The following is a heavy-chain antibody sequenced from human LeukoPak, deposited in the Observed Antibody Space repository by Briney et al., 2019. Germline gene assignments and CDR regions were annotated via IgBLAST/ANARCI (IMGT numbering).Heavy chain of an antibody. CDR2: INPNSAGT. Sequence: ASVKVSCKASGYTFTGYYMHWVRQDPGQGLEWMGWINPNSAGTNYAQKFQGRVTMTRDTSITTAYMELSRLRSDDTAVYYCAKSRGYSYATDFDYWGQGTLVTVSS. CDR3: AKSRGYSYATDFDY. J-gene: IGHJ4*02. CDR1: GYTFTGYY. D-gene: IGHD5-18*01. V-gene: IGHV1-2*02.